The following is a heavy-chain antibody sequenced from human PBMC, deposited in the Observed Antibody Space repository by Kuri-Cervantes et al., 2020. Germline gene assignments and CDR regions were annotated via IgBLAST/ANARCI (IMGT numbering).Heavy chain of an antibody. Sequence: GESLKISCAASGFTFSNAWMSWVRQAPGKGLEWVGRIKSKTDGGTTDYAAPVKGRFTISRDDSKNTLYLQMNSLKTEDTAVYYCAVGESDAFDIWGQGTMVTVSS. V-gene: IGHV3-15*01. CDR1: GFTFSNAW. D-gene: IGHD4-17*01. CDR2: IKSKTDGGTT. J-gene: IGHJ3*02. CDR3: AVGESDAFDI.